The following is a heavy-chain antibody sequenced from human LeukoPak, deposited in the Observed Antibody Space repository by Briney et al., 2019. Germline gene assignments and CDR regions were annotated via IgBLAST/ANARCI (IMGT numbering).Heavy chain of an antibody. Sequence: PSETLSLTCAVYGGSFSGYYWSWIRQPPGKGLEWIGEINHSGSTNYNPSLKSRVTISVDTSKNQFSLKLSSVTAADTAVYYCARSPEGVAAAGTDFDYWGQGTLVTVSS. D-gene: IGHD6-13*01. J-gene: IGHJ4*02. V-gene: IGHV4-34*01. CDR1: GGSFSGYY. CDR3: ARSPEGVAAAGTDFDY. CDR2: INHSGST.